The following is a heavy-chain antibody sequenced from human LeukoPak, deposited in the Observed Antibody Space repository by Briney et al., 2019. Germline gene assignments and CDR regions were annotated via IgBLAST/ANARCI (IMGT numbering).Heavy chain of an antibody. D-gene: IGHD2-15*01. CDR2: TYYRSTWYN. J-gene: IGHJ1*01. CDR3: AQQVGYCSSGSCYFTY. V-gene: IGHV6-1*01. CDR1: GDSVSSNSVT. Sequence: SQTLSLTCAISGDSVSSNSVTWNWIRQSPSRGLEWLGRTYYRSTWYNDYAVSVRGRITVNPDTSKNQFSLHLNSVTPEDTAVYYCAQQVGYCSSGSCYFTYWGQGTLVTVSS.